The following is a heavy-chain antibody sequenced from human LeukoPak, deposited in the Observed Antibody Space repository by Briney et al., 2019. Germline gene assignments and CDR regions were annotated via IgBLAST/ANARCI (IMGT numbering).Heavy chain of an antibody. V-gene: IGHV1-3*01. CDR2: INGGNDDA. J-gene: IGHJ1*01. CDR3: ARVPLSDSSGHYYPH. CDR1: GYTFTSYG. D-gene: IGHD3-22*01. Sequence: ASVKLSCKTSGYTFTSYGMRWVRQAPGQRLEWMAWINGGNDDAKYSQKFQGRVTIIRDTSASTAYMELSSLGSEDTAVYYCARVPLSDSSGHYYPHWGQGTLVTVSS.